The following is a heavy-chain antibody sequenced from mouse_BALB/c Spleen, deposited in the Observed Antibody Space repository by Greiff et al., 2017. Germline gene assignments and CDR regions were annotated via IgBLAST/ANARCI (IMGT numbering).Heavy chain of an antibody. Sequence: LQQPGSELVRPGASVKLSCKASGYTFTSYWMHWVKQRPGQGLEWIGNIYPGSGSTNYDEKFKSKATLTVDTSSSTAYMQLSSLTSEDSAVYYCTRTGTYAYWGQGTLVTVSA. D-gene: IGHD4-1*01. V-gene: IGHV1S22*01. CDR1: GYTFTSYW. CDR2: IYPGSGST. J-gene: IGHJ3*01. CDR3: TRTGTYAY.